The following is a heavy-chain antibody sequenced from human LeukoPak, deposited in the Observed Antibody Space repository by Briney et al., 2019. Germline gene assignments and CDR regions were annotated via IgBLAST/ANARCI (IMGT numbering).Heavy chain of an antibody. J-gene: IGHJ4*02. Sequence: GGSLRLSCAASGFTFSSCAMTWIRQAPGKGLEWLSYISGSGSDTNYADSVKGRFTTSRDNAKNSLYLQMNSLRAEDTAVYYCARVGSIAAAGTPDYWGQGTLVTVSS. D-gene: IGHD6-13*01. CDR1: GFTFSSCA. CDR3: ARVGSIAAAGTPDY. V-gene: IGHV3-11*06. CDR2: ISGSGSDT.